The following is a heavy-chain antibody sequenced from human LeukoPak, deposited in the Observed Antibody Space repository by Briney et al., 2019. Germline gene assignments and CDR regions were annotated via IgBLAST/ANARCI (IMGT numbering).Heavy chain of an antibody. Sequence: PSETLSLTCTVSGGSISEYYWSWIRQPAGKGLEWIGRIYTSGSTNYNPSLKSRVTMSVDTSKNQFSLKLSSVTAADTALYYCARVVYCTNGICYSRWYFDLWGRGTLVTVSS. V-gene: IGHV4-4*07. CDR1: GGSISEYY. CDR3: ARVVYCTNGICYSRWYFDL. CDR2: IYTSGST. J-gene: IGHJ2*01. D-gene: IGHD2-8*01.